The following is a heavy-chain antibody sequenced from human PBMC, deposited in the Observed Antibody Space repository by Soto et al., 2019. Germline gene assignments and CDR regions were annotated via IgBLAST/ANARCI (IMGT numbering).Heavy chain of an antibody. CDR2: IYYSGST. Sequence: PSETLSLTCTVSGGSVSSGSYYWSWIRQPPGKGLEWIGYIYYSGSTNYNPSLKSRVTISVDTSKNQFSLKLSSVTAADTAVYYCVRVGDSSGYYGYYFDYWGQGTLVTVSS. J-gene: IGHJ4*02. CDR3: VRVGDSSGYYGYYFDY. D-gene: IGHD3-22*01. V-gene: IGHV4-61*01. CDR1: GGSVSSGSYY.